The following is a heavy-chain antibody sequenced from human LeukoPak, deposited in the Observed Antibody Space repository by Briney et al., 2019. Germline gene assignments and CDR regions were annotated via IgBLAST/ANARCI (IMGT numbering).Heavy chain of an antibody. J-gene: IGHJ4*02. D-gene: IGHD6-13*01. V-gene: IGHV3-11*01. CDR1: GFTFSDYY. CDR2: ISSSGSTI. CDR3: ARDEAAAGISFDY. Sequence: GGSLRLSCAASGFTFSDYYMSWIRQAPGKGLEWVSYISSSGSTIYYADSVKGRFTISRDNAKNSLYLQMSSLRAEDTAVYYCARDEAAAGISFDYWGQGTLVTVSS.